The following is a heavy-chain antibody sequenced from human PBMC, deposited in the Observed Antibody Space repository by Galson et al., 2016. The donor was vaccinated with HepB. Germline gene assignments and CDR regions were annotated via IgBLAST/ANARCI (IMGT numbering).Heavy chain of an antibody. J-gene: IGHJ3*02. CDR2: ISASGGSK. CDR3: AKDRLSGHGDYSWGIFDI. CDR1: EFPLSPYA. V-gene: IGHV3-23*01. Sequence: SLRLSCAGSEFPLSPYAWSGGGQAPGKGLEWVSGISASGGSKTYADSVRGRFIISRDNSNNKLFLQMNSLTTEDTAIYFCAKDRLSGHGDYSWGIFDIWGRGTEVTVSS. D-gene: IGHD4-17*01.